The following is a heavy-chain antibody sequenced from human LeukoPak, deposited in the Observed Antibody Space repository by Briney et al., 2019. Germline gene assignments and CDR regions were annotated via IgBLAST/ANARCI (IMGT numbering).Heavy chain of an antibody. J-gene: IGHJ4*02. CDR3: ASSSESGYYTLDYFDY. V-gene: IGHV1-69*13. CDR1: GGTFSSYA. CDR2: IIPIFGTA. D-gene: IGHD3-3*01. Sequence: AASAKVSCKASGGTFSSYAISWVRQAPGQGLEWMGGIIPIFGTANYAQKFQGRVTITADESTSTAYMELSSLRSEDTAVYYCASSSESGYYTLDYFDYWGQGTLVTVSS.